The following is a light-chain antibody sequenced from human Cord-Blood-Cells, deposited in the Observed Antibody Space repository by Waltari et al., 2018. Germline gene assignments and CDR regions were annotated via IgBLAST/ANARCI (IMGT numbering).Light chain of an antibody. Sequence: DIVLTQSPATLSLSPGERATLSCRASQSVSSYLAWYQQKPGQAPRLLIYDASNRATGIPARFSGSGSGTDFTLTISSLEPEDFAVYYCQQRSNWPTFGGGTKEEIK. V-gene: IGKV3-11*01. CDR1: QSVSSY. CDR2: DAS. CDR3: QQRSNWPT. J-gene: IGKJ4*01.